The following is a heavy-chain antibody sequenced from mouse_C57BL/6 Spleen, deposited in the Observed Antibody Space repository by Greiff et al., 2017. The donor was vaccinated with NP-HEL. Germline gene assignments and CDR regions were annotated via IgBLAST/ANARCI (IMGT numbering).Heavy chain of an antibody. J-gene: IGHJ4*01. CDR3: AKVSNPYAMDY. D-gene: IGHD2-5*01. V-gene: IGHV2-5*01. CDR2: IWRGGST. CDR1: GFSLTSYG. Sequence: VKVVESGPGLVQPSQSLSITCTVSGFSLTSYGVHWVRQSPGKGLEWLGVIWRGGSTDYNAAFMSRLSITKDNSKSQVFFKMNSLQADDTAIYYCAKVSNPYAMDYWGQGTSVTVSS.